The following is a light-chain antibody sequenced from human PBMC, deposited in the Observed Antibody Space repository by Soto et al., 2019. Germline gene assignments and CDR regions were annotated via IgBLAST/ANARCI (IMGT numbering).Light chain of an antibody. Sequence: QLVLTQSSSASASLGSSVKLTCTLSSGHTTYIIAWHQQQPGKAPRYLMKLETSRSYNKGSGVPDRFSGSSSGADRYLTISNLQFEDEADYYCETWDINTHVVFGGGTKLTVL. CDR3: ETWDINTHVV. CDR1: SGHTTYI. V-gene: IGLV4-60*02. CDR2: LETSRSY. J-gene: IGLJ2*01.